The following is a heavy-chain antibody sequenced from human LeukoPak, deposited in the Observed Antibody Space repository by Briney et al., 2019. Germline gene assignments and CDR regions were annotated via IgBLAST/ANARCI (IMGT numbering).Heavy chain of an antibody. CDR1: GFTFSSYA. J-gene: IGHJ6*03. D-gene: IGHD6-19*01. Sequence: QTGGSLRLSCAASGFTFSSYAMHWVRQAPGKGLEWVAVISYDGSNKYYADSVKGRFTISRDNSKNTLYLQMNSLRAEDTAVYYCARESGWYHYYYYYMDVWGKGTTVTVSS. V-gene: IGHV3-30*04. CDR2: ISYDGSNK. CDR3: ARESGWYHYYYYYMDV.